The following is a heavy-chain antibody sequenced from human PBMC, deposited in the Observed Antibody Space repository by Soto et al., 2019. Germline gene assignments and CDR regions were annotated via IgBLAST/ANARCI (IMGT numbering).Heavy chain of an antibody. V-gene: IGHV3-21*01. CDR1: GFTFSSYS. CDR3: ARVFGSYYSDY. CDR2: ISSSSSYI. D-gene: IGHD1-26*01. Sequence: GGSLRLSCAASGFTFSSYSMNWVRQAPGKGLEWVSSISSSSSYIYYADSVKGRFTISRDNAKNSLYLQMNSLRAEDTAVYYCARVFGSYYSDYWGQGTLVTVSS. J-gene: IGHJ4*02.